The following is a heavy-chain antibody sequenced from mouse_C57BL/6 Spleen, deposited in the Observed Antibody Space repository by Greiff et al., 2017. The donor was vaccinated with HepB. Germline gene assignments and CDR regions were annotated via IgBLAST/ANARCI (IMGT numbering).Heavy chain of an antibody. CDR1: GYTFTSYW. V-gene: IGHV1-50*01. J-gene: IGHJ2*01. CDR3: ARNYGNYVNFDY. Sequence: VQLQQPGAELVKPGASVKLSCKASGYTFTSYWMQWVKQRPGQGLEWIGEIDPYDSYTNYNQKFKGKATLTVDTSSSTAYMQLNSLTSEDSAVYYCARNYGNYVNFDYWGQGTTLTVSS. CDR2: IDPYDSYT. D-gene: IGHD2-1*01.